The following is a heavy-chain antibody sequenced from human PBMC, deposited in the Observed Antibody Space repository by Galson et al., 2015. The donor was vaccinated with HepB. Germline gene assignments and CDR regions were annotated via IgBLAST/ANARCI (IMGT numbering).Heavy chain of an antibody. Sequence: SLRLSCAASGFTFSSYAMTWVRQAPGKGLEWVSVISNGAGSTYYADSVKGRFTISRDNSKNTLYLQINSLRAEDTAVYYCATFRRTVTTDFDYWGQGTLVTVSS. CDR2: ISNGAGST. D-gene: IGHD4-17*01. J-gene: IGHJ4*02. V-gene: IGHV3-23*01. CDR1: GFTFSSYA. CDR3: ATFRRTVTTDFDY.